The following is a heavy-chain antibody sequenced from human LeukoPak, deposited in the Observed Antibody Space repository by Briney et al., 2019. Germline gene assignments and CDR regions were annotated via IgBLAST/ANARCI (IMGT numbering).Heavy chain of an antibody. CDR3: ARTWGSYSFDS. CDR1: GYTFTGYY. J-gene: IGHJ4*02. D-gene: IGHD3-16*01. CDR2: INPNSGGT. Sequence: ASVKVSCKASGYTFTGYYMHWVRQAPGQGLEWMGWINPNSGGTNYAQKFQDRVTMTRDTSTSTAYMELSRLRSDDTAVYYCARTWGSYSFDSWGQGTLVTVSS. V-gene: IGHV1-2*02.